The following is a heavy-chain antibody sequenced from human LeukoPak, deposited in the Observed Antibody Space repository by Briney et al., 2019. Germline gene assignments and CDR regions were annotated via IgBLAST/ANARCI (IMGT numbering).Heavy chain of an antibody. V-gene: IGHV4-38-2*02. CDR3: SRSGGNYLYYFDL. CDR1: GYSISSGYY. J-gene: IGHJ4*02. D-gene: IGHD4-23*01. Sequence: SETLSLTCTVSGYSISSGYYWRWIRQSPGKGLEWIGSIYHSGRTYYNPSLKSRLTMSVDTSKNQFSLRLSSVTAADTAMYYCSRSGGNYLYYFDLWGQGALVTVSS. CDR2: IYHSGRT.